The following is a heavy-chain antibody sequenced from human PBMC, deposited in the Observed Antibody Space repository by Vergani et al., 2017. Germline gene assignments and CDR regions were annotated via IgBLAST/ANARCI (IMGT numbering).Heavy chain of an antibody. D-gene: IGHD3-10*01. CDR3: AKGEGVLPLNNFDY. J-gene: IGHJ4*02. Sequence: EVQLVESGGGLVKPGGSLRLSCAASGFTFSNAWMSWVRQAPGKGLEWVGRIKSKTDGGTTDYAAPVKGRFTISRDNSKNTLYLQMNSLRAEDTAVYYCAKGEGVLPLNNFDYWGQGTLVTVSS. V-gene: IGHV3-15*01. CDR1: GFTFSNAW. CDR2: IKSKTDGGTT.